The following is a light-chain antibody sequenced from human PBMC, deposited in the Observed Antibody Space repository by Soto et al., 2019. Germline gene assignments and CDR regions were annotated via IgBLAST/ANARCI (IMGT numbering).Light chain of an antibody. CDR3: QQRRSWQVT. J-gene: IGKJ5*01. CDR1: QSVSNNY. V-gene: IGKV3D-20*02. Sequence: EFVLTQSPGTLSLSPGERATLSCRASQSVSNNYLACYQQKPGQAPRLLIYGASTRATGIPARFSGSGSGTNFTLTISSLEPEDFAVYYCQQRRSWQVTFGQGTRLEIK. CDR2: GAS.